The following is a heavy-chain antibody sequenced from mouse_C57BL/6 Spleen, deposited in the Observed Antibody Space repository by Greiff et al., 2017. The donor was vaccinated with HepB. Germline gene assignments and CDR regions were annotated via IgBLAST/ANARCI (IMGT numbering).Heavy chain of an antibody. D-gene: IGHD2-5*01. CDR3: ARDSNNWYFDV. Sequence: EVHLVESGGGLVKPGGSLKLSCAASGFTFSSYAMSWVRQTPEKRLEWVATISDGGSYTYYPDNVKGRFTISRDNAKNNLYLQMSHLKSEDTAMYYCARDSNNWYFDVWGTGTTVTVSS. CDR1: GFTFSSYA. J-gene: IGHJ1*03. CDR2: ISDGGSYT. V-gene: IGHV5-4*01.